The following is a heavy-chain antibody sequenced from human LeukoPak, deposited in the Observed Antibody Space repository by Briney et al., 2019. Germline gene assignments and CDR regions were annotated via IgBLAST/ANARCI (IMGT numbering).Heavy chain of an antibody. J-gene: IGHJ4*02. Sequence: SETLSLTCTVSGGSISSSSYYWDWIRQPPGKGLEWIGSIYYSGSTYYNPSLKSRVTISVDTSKNHFSLKLTSVTAADTAVYYCASLGRLSGNYYPGDFDYWGQGALVTVSS. CDR1: GGSISSSSYY. D-gene: IGHD1-26*01. V-gene: IGHV4-39*02. CDR3: ASLGRLSGNYYPGDFDY. CDR2: IYYSGST.